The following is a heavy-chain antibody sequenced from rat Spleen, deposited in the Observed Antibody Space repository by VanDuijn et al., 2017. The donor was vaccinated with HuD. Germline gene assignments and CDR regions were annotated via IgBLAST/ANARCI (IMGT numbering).Heavy chain of an antibody. Sequence: EVQLVESGGGLVHPGRSMKLSCVASGFTFSSFPMAWVRQAPTKGLEWVATISTRGGSTYYRDSVKGRFTISSDNAKKTLYRQRDSLRSEETATYYCARHYGGYSEYVMDAWGQGASVTVSS. D-gene: IGHD1-11*01. V-gene: IGHV5-46*01. J-gene: IGHJ4*01. CDR3: ARHYGGYSEYVMDA. CDR2: ISTRGGST. CDR1: GFTFSSFP.